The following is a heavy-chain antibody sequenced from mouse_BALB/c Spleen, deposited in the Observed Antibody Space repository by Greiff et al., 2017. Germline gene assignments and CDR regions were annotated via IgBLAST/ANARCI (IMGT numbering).Heavy chain of an antibody. J-gene: IGHJ1*01. D-gene: IGHD1-1*01. CDR2: IWGDGST. Sequence: VKVVESGPGLVAPSQSLSITCTVSGFSLTGYGVNWVRQPPGKGLEWLGMIWGDGSTDYNSALKSRLSISKDNSKSQVFLKMNSLQTDDTARYYCARDYYYGSSYWYFDGWGAGTTVTVSS. CDR3: ARDYYYGSSYWYFDG. V-gene: IGHV2-6-7*01. CDR1: GFSLTGYG.